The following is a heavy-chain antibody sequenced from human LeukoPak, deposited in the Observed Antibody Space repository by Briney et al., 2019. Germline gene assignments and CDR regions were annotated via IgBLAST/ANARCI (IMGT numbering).Heavy chain of an antibody. V-gene: IGHV4-59*08. Sequence: SETLSLTCTVSGGSISSYYWSWIRQPPGKGLEWIGYIYYSGSTNYNPSLKSRVTISVDTSKNQFSLKLSSVTAADTAVYYCARLRRGYSYGYLIGDFDYWGQGTLVTVSS. CDR3: ARLRRGYSYGYLIGDFDY. CDR2: IYYSGST. CDR1: GGSISSYY. D-gene: IGHD5-18*01. J-gene: IGHJ4*02.